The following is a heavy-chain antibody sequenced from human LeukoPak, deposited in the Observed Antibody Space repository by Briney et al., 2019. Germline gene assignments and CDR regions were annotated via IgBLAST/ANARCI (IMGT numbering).Heavy chain of an antibody. CDR3: ARAKMPGIQTAGRVNYFDS. Sequence: GGFLRLSCAASEFTFSSYDMHWVRQATGKGLEWVSTIDTAGNAWYPDSVKGRFTISRENAKNSLNLQMNSLRVGDTAVYYCARAKMPGIQTAGRVNYFDSWGQGTLVTVSA. CDR2: IDTAGNA. D-gene: IGHD6-13*01. J-gene: IGHJ4*02. CDR1: EFTFSSYD. V-gene: IGHV3-13*01.